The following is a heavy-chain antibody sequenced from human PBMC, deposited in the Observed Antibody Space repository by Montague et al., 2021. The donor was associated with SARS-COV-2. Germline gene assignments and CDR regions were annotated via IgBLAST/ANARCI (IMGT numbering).Heavy chain of an antibody. CDR2: IYDSGST. Sequence: SETLSLTCTVSGGSISSYYWSWIRQPPGKGLEWIGYIYDSGSTNYNPSLKSRVTISVDTSKNQFSLRLSSVTAADTAVYYCAREGSGGGYYYYGMDVWGQGTTVTVSS. V-gene: IGHV4-59*01. CDR3: AREGSGGGYYYYGMDV. CDR1: GGSISSYY. J-gene: IGHJ6*02. D-gene: IGHD3-10*01.